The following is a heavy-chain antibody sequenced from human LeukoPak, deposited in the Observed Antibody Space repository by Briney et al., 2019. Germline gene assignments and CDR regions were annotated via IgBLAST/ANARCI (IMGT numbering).Heavy chain of an antibody. J-gene: IGHJ6*03. Sequence: GGSLRLSCAASGFTFSSYAMSWVRQAPGKGLEWVSAISGSGGSTYYADSVKGRFTISRDNSKNTLCLQMNSLRAEDTAVYYCAKPPMVVIRTTYYYYYMDVWGKGTTVTVSS. CDR1: GFTFSSYA. CDR3: AKPPMVVIRTTYYYYYMDV. CDR2: ISGSGGST. V-gene: IGHV3-23*01. D-gene: IGHD4-23*01.